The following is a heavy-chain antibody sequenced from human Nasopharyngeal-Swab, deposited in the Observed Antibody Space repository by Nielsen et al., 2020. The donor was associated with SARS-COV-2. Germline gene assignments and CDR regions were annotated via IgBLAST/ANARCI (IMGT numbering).Heavy chain of an antibody. Sequence: SETLSLTCTVSGGSISSSSYYWGWIRQPPGKGLEWIGSIYYSGSTYYNPSLKSRVTISVATSKNQFSLKLSSVTAEDTAVYYCARRRDPYYDILTGRAFDYWGQGTLVTVSS. CDR3: ARRRDPYYDILTGRAFDY. V-gene: IGHV4-39*01. CDR2: IYYSGST. D-gene: IGHD3-9*01. J-gene: IGHJ4*02. CDR1: GGSISSSSYY.